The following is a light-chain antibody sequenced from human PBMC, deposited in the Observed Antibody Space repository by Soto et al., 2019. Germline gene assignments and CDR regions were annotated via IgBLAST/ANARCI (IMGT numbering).Light chain of an antibody. CDR1: SSDVGGYNY. J-gene: IGLJ1*01. V-gene: IGLV2-14*01. Sequence: QSALTQPASVSGSPGQSITISCTGTSSDVGGYNYVSWYQQHPGKAPKLMIYEVSNRPSRVSNRFSGSKSGNTASLTISGLQAEDEADYYCSSYTRSSTPYVFGTGTKVTVL. CDR2: EVS. CDR3: SSYTRSSTPYV.